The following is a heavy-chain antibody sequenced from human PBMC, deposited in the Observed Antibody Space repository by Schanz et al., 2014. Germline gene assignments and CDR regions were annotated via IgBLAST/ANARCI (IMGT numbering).Heavy chain of an antibody. CDR1: RLTFANED. CDR2: ISSSSSYT. D-gene: IGHD3-22*01. V-gene: IGHV3-21*05. Sequence: EEQMVESGGGLVKPGGSLILSCAASRLTFANEDIHWVRQAPGKGLEWVSYISSSSSYTNYADSVKGRFTISRDNAKNSLYLQMNSLRAEDTAVYYCARDKGGYYPFDYWGQGSLVTVSS. J-gene: IGHJ4*02. CDR3: ARDKGGYYPFDY.